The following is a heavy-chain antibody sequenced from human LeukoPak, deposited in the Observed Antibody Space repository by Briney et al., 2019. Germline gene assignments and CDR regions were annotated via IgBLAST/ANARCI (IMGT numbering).Heavy chain of an antibody. CDR2: INPSGGST. CDR1: GYTFTSYY. Sequence: GASVKVSCKASGYTFTSYYMHWVRQAPGQGLEWMGIINPSGGSTSYAQKFQARVTMTRDMSTSTVYMELSSLRSEDTAVYYCARGGGQLERPRYNWFDPWGQGTLVTVSS. CDR3: ARGGGQLERPRYNWFDP. D-gene: IGHD6-6*01. V-gene: IGHV1-46*01. J-gene: IGHJ5*02.